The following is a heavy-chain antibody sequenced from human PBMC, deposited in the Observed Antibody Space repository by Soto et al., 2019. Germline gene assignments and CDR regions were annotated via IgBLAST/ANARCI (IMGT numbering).Heavy chain of an antibody. CDR1: GYTFTSYD. D-gene: IGHD5-18*01. J-gene: IGHJ4*02. CDR2: LSTNNGNT. V-gene: IGHV1-18*01. CDR3: ARGGYRYGYDY. Sequence: QVHLVQSGAEVKKPGASVKVSCKASGYTFTSYDISWVRQAPGQGLEWMGWLSTNNGNTNYAQKIQGRVTMTTDTSTSTAYMELRSMRSDDTAVYYCARGGYRYGYDYWGQGTLVSVSS.